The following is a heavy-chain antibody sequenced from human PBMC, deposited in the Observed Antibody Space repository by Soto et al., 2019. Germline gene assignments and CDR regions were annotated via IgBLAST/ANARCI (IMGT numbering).Heavy chain of an antibody. D-gene: IGHD5-18*01. CDR2: IYSGGST. Sequence: GGSLRLSCAASGFTVSSNYMIWVRHAPGKWLEWVSVIYSGGSTYYADSVKGRFTISRDNSKNTLYLQMNSLRAEDTAVYYCARDQVDTAMDTGYYGMDVWGQGTTVTVSS. CDR1: GFTVSSNY. J-gene: IGHJ6*02. CDR3: ARDQVDTAMDTGYYGMDV. V-gene: IGHV3-53*01.